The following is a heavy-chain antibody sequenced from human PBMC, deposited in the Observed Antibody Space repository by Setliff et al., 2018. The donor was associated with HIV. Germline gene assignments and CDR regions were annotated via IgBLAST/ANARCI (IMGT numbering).Heavy chain of an antibody. CDR3: GLAMGGHCSDGRCYCFDL. D-gene: IGHD2-15*01. J-gene: IGHJ4*02. CDR2: FHQNGIP. V-gene: IGHV4-38-2*01. CDR1: GYSISSGFY. Sequence: PSETLSLTCSVSGYSISSGFYWGWIRQLPGGGLEGIGSFHQNGIPYYSQSLKSRVSISVDVSKNQFSLRLSSVTAADTAVYYCGLAMGGHCSDGRCYCFDLWGQGALVTVSS.